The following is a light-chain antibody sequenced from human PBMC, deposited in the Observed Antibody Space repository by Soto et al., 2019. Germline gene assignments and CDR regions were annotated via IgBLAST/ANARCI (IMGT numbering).Light chain of an antibody. CDR2: GAS. CDR1: QSVSSN. CDR3: QQYNNWPWT. V-gene: IGKV3-15*01. J-gene: IGKJ1*01. Sequence: EIVMTQSPATLSVSPGERATLSCRASQSVSSNLAWYQQTPGQAPRLLIYGASTRATGIPARFSGSGSGTDFTLTSSSQQSEDFVVYYYQQYNNWPWTFGQGTKVEIK.